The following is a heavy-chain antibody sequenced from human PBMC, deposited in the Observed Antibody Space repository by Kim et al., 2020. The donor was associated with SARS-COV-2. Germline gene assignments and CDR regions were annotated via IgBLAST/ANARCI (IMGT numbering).Heavy chain of an antibody. D-gene: IGHD3-9*01. CDR1: GFTFSSYS. CDR3: ARASLYDILTLYYGMDV. Sequence: GGSLRLSCAASGFTFSSYSMNWVRQAPGKGLEWVSSISSSSSYIYYADSVKGRFTISRDNAKNSLYLQMNSLRAEDTAVYYCARASLYDILTLYYGMDVWGQGTTVTVSS. CDR2: ISSSSSYI. J-gene: IGHJ6*02. V-gene: IGHV3-21*01.